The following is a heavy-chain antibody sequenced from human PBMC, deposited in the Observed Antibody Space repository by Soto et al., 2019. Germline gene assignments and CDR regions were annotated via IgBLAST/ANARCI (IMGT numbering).Heavy chain of an antibody. CDR1: GGTFSSYT. J-gene: IGHJ4*02. CDR2: IIPILGIA. Sequence: SVKVSCKASGGTFSSYTISLVRQAPGQGLEWMGRIIPILGIANYAQKFQGRVTITADKSTSTAYMELSSLRSEDTAMYYCARDHLETEIFEYWGQGTLVTLSS. CDR3: ARDHLETEIFEY. V-gene: IGHV1-69*04. D-gene: IGHD1-1*01.